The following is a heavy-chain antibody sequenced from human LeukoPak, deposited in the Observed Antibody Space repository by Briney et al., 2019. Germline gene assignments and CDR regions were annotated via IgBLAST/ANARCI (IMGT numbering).Heavy chain of an antibody. CDR1: GGTFSSYG. CDR3: ARGSGGNCYDCDAFDI. Sequence: SVKVSCKASGGTFSSYGISWVRQAPGQGLEWMGGIIPIFGTAKYAQKFQGRVTITADESTSTAYMEQSSLRSEDTAVYYCARGSGGNCYDCDAFDIWGQGTLVTVSS. V-gene: IGHV1-69*13. J-gene: IGHJ3*02. D-gene: IGHD2-15*01. CDR2: IIPIFGTA.